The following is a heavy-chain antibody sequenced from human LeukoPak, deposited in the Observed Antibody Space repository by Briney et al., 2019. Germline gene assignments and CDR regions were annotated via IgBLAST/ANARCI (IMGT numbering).Heavy chain of an antibody. V-gene: IGHV3-21*04. CDR1: GFTFSSYN. J-gene: IGHJ4*02. CDR3: ARDLKRGYSSGRYSWGTGSSNDY. CDR2: ISSSSDHI. Sequence: GGSLRLSCAASGFTFSSYNMNWVRQAPGKGLEWVSSISSSSDHIYYADSVKGRFTISRDNAKNSLYLQMKNLRAEDTAVYYCARDLKRGYSSGRYSWGTGSSNDYWGQGTLVTVSS. D-gene: IGHD6-19*01.